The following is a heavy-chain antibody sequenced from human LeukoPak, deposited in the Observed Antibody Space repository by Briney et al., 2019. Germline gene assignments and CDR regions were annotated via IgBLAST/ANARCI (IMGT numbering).Heavy chain of an antibody. J-gene: IGHJ3*02. Sequence: ASVKVSCKASGYTFTGYYMHWVRQAPGQGLEWMGWINPNSGGTNYAQKFQGWVTMTRDTSISTAYMELSRLRSDDTAVYYCAREGVGTYSSSWSGNAFDIWGQGTMVTVSS. CDR1: GYTFTGYY. CDR3: AREGVGTYSSSWSGNAFDI. D-gene: IGHD6-13*01. CDR2: INPNSGGT. V-gene: IGHV1-2*04.